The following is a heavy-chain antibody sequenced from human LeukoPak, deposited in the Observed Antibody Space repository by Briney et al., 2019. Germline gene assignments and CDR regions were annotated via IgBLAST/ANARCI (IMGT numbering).Heavy chain of an antibody. CDR1: GGSITTDC. Sequence: SETLSLTCTVSGGSITTDCWIWIRQPPGKGLEWIAYIYSSGMTKYNPSLKSRGTISVDPSKNQLSLKLNSVTAADTAVYYCARGRYCSADICSGGDAFDIWGQGTMVSVSS. V-gene: IGHV4-4*09. J-gene: IGHJ3*02. CDR2: IYSSGMT. D-gene: IGHD2-15*01. CDR3: ARGRYCSADICSGGDAFDI.